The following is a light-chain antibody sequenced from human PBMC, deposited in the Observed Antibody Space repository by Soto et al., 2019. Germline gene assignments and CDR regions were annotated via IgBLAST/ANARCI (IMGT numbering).Light chain of an antibody. CDR1: HSVSSN. Sequence: EIVMTQSPATLSVSPGERATLSFWARHSVSSNLAWYQHKPGQAPRLLIHGASTRATGVPARFSGSGSGTEFTLTISSLQSEDFAVYSCQQYYNWPLTFGGGTNVEI. V-gene: IGKV3-15*01. CDR3: QQYYNWPLT. CDR2: GAS. J-gene: IGKJ4*01.